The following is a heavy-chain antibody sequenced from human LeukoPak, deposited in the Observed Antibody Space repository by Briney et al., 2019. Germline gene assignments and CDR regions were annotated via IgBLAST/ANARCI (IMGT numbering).Heavy chain of an antibody. Sequence: GGSLRLSCAASGFTFSSYAMHWVRQAPGKGLEWVAVISYDGSNEYYAGSVKGRFTISRDSSKNTLYLQMNSLRAEDTALYYCAKDSDSVAGNFDYWGQGTLVTVSS. D-gene: IGHD6-19*01. CDR1: GFTFSSYA. V-gene: IGHV3-30*04. CDR2: ISYDGSNE. J-gene: IGHJ4*02. CDR3: AKDSDSVAGNFDY.